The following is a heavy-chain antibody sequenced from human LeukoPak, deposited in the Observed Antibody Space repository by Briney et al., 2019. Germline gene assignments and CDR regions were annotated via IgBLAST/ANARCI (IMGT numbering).Heavy chain of an antibody. CDR2: IIPIFGTA. D-gene: IGHD2-2*01. CDR1: GGTFSSYS. CDR3: AVSQDIVVVPAATPNDY. Sequence: ASVKASCKASGGTFSSYSISWVRQAPGQGLEWMGGIIPIFGTANYAQKFQGRVTITTDESTSTAYMELSSLRSEDTAVYYCAVSQDIVVVPAATPNDYWGQGTLVTVSS. V-gene: IGHV1-69*05. J-gene: IGHJ4*02.